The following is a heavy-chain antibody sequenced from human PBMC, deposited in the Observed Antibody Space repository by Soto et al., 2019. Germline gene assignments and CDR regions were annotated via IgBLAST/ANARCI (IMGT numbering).Heavy chain of an antibody. CDR2: ISADDGET. V-gene: IGHV1-18*01. Sequence: QVQLVQSGTEVKKPGASVKVSCKASGYTFTTYGISWVRQAPGQGLEWMGWISADDGETSYAQKFQDRVTMTTDTNTRTAYMELRSLKSADTAVYYCARDPSLPPYSSRGGGLDPWGQGTLVTVSS. CDR1: GYTFTTYG. CDR3: ARDPSLPPYSSRGGGLDP. J-gene: IGHJ5*02. D-gene: IGHD6-13*01.